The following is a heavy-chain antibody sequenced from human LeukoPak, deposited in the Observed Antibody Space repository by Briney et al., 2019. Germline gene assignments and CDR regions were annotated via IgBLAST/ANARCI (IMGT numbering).Heavy chain of an antibody. CDR3: AKDTTIFGVAPPDY. V-gene: IGHV3-43*02. J-gene: IGHJ4*02. D-gene: IGHD3-3*01. CDR1: GFTFDDYA. Sequence: GGSLRLSCAASGFTFDDYAMDWVRQAPGKGLEWVSLISGDGGSTYYADSVKGRFTISRDNSKNSLYLQMNSLRTEDTALYYCAKDTTIFGVAPPDYWGQGTLVTVSS. CDR2: ISGDGGST.